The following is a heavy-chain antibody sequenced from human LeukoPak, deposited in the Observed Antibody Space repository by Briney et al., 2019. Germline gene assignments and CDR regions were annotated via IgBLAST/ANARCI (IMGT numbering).Heavy chain of an antibody. CDR2: LYSTGST. CDR3: VRDVSQPYYYAD. V-gene: IGHV4-4*07. Sequence: PSETLSLTCTFFGGSISPYYWSWIRQPAGKGLEWIGRLYSTGSTIYNPSLKSRVTMSVDTSKNQFSLKLRSVTAADTAVYYCVRDVSQPYYYADWGQGTLVTVSS. D-gene: IGHD2-2*01. J-gene: IGHJ4*02. CDR1: GGSISPYY.